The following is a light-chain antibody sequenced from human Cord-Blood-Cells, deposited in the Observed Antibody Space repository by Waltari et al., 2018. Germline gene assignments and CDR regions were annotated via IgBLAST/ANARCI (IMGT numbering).Light chain of an antibody. CDR3: QVWDSSSDHYV. V-gene: IGLV3-21*04. CDR2: YDS. J-gene: IGLJ1*01. CDR1: NIGSKS. Sequence: SYVLTQPPSVSVAPGKTARITCGGNNIGSKSVHWYQQKPGQAPVLVIDYDSDRPSGIPERFSGSNSGNKDTLTISRVEAGDEADYYCQVWDSSSDHYVFGTGTKVTVL.